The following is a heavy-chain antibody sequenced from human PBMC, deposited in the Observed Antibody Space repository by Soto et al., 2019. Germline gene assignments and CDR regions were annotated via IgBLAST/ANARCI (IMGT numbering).Heavy chain of an antibody. D-gene: IGHD3-10*01. CDR3: AKSRGSVSYGLDYYYYMDV. Sequence: PGGSLRLSCAASGFTFSSYAMSWVRQAPGKGLEWVSAISGSGGSTYYADSVKGRFTISRGNSKNTLYLQMNSLRAEDTAVYYCAKSRGSVSYGLDYYYYMDVWGKGTTVTVSS. CDR1: GFTFSSYA. CDR2: ISGSGGST. J-gene: IGHJ6*03. V-gene: IGHV3-23*01.